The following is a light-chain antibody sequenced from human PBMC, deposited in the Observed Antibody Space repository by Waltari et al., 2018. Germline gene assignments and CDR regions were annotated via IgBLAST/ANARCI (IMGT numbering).Light chain of an antibody. CDR2: GAS. Sequence: EIVMTQSPATLSVSPGERATLSCRASQSISINLAWYQHKPGQAPRLLIYGASTRATGIPSRFSGSGSGTEFTLTIGSLQSEDFAVYYCQHYNNWPPWTFGQGTKVEMK. CDR1: QSISIN. V-gene: IGKV3-15*01. CDR3: QHYNNWPPWT. J-gene: IGKJ1*01.